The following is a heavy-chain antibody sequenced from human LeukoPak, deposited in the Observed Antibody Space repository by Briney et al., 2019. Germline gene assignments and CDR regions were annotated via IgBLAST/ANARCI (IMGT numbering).Heavy chain of an antibody. J-gene: IGHJ4*02. D-gene: IGHD6-13*01. CDR2: ISSSSSYI. V-gene: IGHV3-21*01. CDR3: ARGGGELVDWLGDY. CDR1: GSTFSSYS. Sequence: PGGSLRLSCAASGSTFSSYSMNWVRQAPGKGLEWVSSISSSSSYIYYADSVKGRFTISRDNAKNSLYLQMNSLRAEDTAVYYCARGGGELVDWLGDYWGQGTLVTVSS.